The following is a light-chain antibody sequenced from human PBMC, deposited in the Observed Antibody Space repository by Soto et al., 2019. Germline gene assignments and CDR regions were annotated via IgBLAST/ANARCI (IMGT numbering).Light chain of an antibody. V-gene: IGKV3-20*01. CDR2: AAS. Sequence: EFVLTQSPGTLSLSPGERATLSCRASQSVSATYLAWYQQKPGQAPRLLIYAASSRATGVPDRFSGSGSGTDFTLTISRLEPEDFAVYFCQQYGDSTWTFGQGTKVDIK. CDR1: QSVSATY. J-gene: IGKJ1*01. CDR3: QQYGDSTWT.